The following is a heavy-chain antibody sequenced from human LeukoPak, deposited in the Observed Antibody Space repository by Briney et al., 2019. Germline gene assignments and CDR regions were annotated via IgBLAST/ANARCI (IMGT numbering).Heavy chain of an antibody. V-gene: IGHV4-30-2*01. D-gene: IGHD2-2*01. J-gene: IGHJ4*02. CDR1: GGSISSGGYY. Sequence: SQTLSLTCTVSGGSISSGGYYWSWIRQPPGKGLEWIGYIYHSGSTYNNPSLKSRVTISVDRSKNQFSLKLSSVTAADTAVYYCATVRSSTSLPTTGLDYWGQGTLVTVSS. CDR2: IYHSGST. CDR3: ATVRSSTSLPTTGLDY.